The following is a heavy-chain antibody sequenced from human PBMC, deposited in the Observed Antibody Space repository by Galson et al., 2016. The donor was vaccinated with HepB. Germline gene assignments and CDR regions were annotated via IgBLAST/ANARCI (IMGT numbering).Heavy chain of an antibody. CDR3: ARELQGTGYYYYYGMDV. CDR2: INPSGGST. Sequence: SVKVSCKASGYTFTSYYMHWVRQAPGQGLEWMGIINPSGGSTSYAQKFQGRVTMTRDTSTSTVYMELSSLRSEDTAVYYCARELQGTGYYYYYGMDVWGKGATVTVSS. CDR1: GYTFTSYY. D-gene: IGHD1-14*01. V-gene: IGHV1-46*03. J-gene: IGHJ6*04.